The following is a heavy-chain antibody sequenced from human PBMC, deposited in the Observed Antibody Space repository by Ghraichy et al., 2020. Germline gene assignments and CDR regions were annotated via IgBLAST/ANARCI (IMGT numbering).Heavy chain of an antibody. D-gene: IGHD6-13*01. CDR2: IDPSDSYT. V-gene: IGHV5-10-1*01. CDR3: ATRPSSSWYFEDVDAFEI. J-gene: IGHJ3*02. Sequence: GESLNISCKGSGYSFTSYWISWVRQMPGKGLEWMGRIDPSDSYTNYSPSFQGHVTISADKSISTDYLQWSSLKASDTAMYYCATRPSSSWYFEDVDAFEIWGQGTMVTVSS. CDR1: GYSFTSYW.